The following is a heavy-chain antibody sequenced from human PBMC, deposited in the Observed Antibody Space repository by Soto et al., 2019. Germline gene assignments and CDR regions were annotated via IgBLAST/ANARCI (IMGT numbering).Heavy chain of an antibody. Sequence: SGPTLVNPTQTLTLTCTFSGFSLSTSGLGVGWIRQPPGKALEWLALIYWNDDKRYSPSLKARLAITKDTSKNQVVLTMTNMDPVDTATYYCAHRPSGWYLFDYWGQGTLVTVSS. CDR1: GFSLSTSGLG. D-gene: IGHD6-19*01. CDR2: IYWNDDK. V-gene: IGHV2-5*01. CDR3: AHRPSGWYLFDY. J-gene: IGHJ4*02.